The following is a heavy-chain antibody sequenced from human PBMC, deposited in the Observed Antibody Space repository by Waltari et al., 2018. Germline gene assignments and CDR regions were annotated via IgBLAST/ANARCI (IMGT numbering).Heavy chain of an antibody. CDR2: ISTDGSST. CDR3: ARDPVVPKADNWFDP. CDR1: GCTFSSYW. J-gene: IGHJ5*02. D-gene: IGHD2-2*01. V-gene: IGHV3-74*01. Sequence: QVVESGGGLVQPGGSLRLSCAASGCTFSSYWMHWVREAPGKGLGWVSRISTDGSSTNYADSVKGRFTISRDNAKNTLYLQMNSLRAEDTAVYYCARDPVVPKADNWFDPWGQGTLVTVSS.